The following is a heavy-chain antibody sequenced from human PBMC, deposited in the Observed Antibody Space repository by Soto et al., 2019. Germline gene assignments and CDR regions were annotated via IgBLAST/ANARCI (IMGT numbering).Heavy chain of an antibody. J-gene: IGHJ5*02. CDR3: ARDTPAGLLSRPWFDP. CDR1: GYTFNSFG. Sequence: ASVKVSCKASGYTFNSFGISWVRQAPGQGLEWMGWISAYNGDTNYAQKLQDRVTMTTDTSTTTAYMELRSLRSDDTAVYYCARDTPAGLLSRPWFDPWGQGTLVTVSS. D-gene: IGHD3-22*01. CDR2: ISAYNGDT. V-gene: IGHV1-18*01.